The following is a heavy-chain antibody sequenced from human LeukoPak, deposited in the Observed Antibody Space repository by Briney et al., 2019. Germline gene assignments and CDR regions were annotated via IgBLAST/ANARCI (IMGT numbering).Heavy chain of an antibody. V-gene: IGHV3-23*01. CDR3: AKDYAEMVLGVLDY. D-gene: IGHD3-10*01. CDR1: RFTFSSYA. CDR2: ISDSGGTT. J-gene: IGHJ4*02. Sequence: GRSLRLSCAASRFTFSSYAMSWVRQAPGKGLEWVSGISDSGGTTYYADSVKGRFTISRDNSKNTLYLQMNRLRADDTAVYYCAKDYAEMVLGVLDYWGQGTLVTVSS.